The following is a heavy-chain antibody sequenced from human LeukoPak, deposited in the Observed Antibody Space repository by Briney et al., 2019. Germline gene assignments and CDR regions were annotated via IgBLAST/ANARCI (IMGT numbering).Heavy chain of an antibody. CDR2: IKQDGREK. V-gene: IGHV3-7*01. CDR1: GFTFSTYS. CDR3: ASDSSSWPDY. D-gene: IGHD6-13*01. J-gene: IGHJ4*02. Sequence: GGSLRLSCAASGFTFSTYSMSWVRQAPGKGLEWVANIKQDGREKYYVDSVRGGFTISGDNAKNSLYRQMNSLRAGDTADYYCASDSSSWPDYWGQETLVTVSS.